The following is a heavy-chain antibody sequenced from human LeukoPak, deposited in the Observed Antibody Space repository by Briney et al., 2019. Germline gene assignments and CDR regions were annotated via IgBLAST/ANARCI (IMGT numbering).Heavy chain of an antibody. CDR2: ISGSGAGT. Sequence: GGSLRLSCAASGFTFSSYAMSWVRQAPGRGLEWVSAISGSGAGTYYADSVKGRFTISRDNSKNTLYLQMNSLRAEDTAIYYCARRLYTSSWAPDDYWGQGTLVTVSS. CDR3: ARRLYTSSWAPDDY. V-gene: IGHV3-23*01. CDR1: GFTFSSYA. J-gene: IGHJ4*02. D-gene: IGHD6-13*01.